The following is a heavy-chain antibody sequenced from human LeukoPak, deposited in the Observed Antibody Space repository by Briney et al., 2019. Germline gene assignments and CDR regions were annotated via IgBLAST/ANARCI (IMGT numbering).Heavy chain of an antibody. CDR2: ISSSSSYI. CDR3: ARGHYDVLDAPYKWTPDY. Sequence: GGSLRLSCAASGFTFSRYSMNWVRQAPGKGLEWVSSISSSSSYIYYADSVKGRFTTSRDNAKNSLSLQLNSLRVEDTAVYYCARGHYDVLDAPYKWTPDYWGQGTLVTVSS. CDR1: GFTFSRYS. V-gene: IGHV3-21*01. J-gene: IGHJ4*02. D-gene: IGHD3-9*01.